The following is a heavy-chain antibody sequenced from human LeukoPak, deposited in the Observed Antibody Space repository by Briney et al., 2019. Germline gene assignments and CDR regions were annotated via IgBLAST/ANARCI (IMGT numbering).Heavy chain of an antibody. CDR3: ARAGERWEDEVAAFEI. CDR1: GGTATSHY. V-gene: IGHV4-59*02. Sequence: KASETLSLTCTVSGGTATSHYWNWIRQPPGKGLEWIGYIYHSGSTSYNPSLKSRATITIGMSKTQVSLKLSAVTAADTAVYYCARAGERWEDEVAAFEIWGQGTMVTVSA. CDR2: IYHSGST. J-gene: IGHJ3*02. D-gene: IGHD1-26*01.